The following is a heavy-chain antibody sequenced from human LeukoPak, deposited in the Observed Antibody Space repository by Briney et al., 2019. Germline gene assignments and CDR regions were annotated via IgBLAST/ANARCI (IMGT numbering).Heavy chain of an antibody. V-gene: IGHV3-53*05. CDR2: IYSGGKT. D-gene: IGHD3-10*01. CDR3: ASQGGLLWFGELSGGMDV. J-gene: IGHJ6*02. Sequence: GGSLRLSCAASGFTFSGTYMSWVRQAPGKGLEWVSVIYSGGKTYYADSVKGRFTISRDNSKNTLYLQMNSLRAEDTAVYYCASQGGLLWFGELSGGMDVWGQGTTVTVSS. CDR1: GFTFSGTY.